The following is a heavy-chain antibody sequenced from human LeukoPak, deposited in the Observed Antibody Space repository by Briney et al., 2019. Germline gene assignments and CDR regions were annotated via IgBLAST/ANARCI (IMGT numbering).Heavy chain of an antibody. V-gene: IGHV4-59*01. Sequence: SETLSLTCTVSGGSISHYYWTWIRQSPGKGLEWIGQIYYTGSTYYNPSLKRRVTISVDTSRNQFSLTLTSVTAADTAVYHCARGGTYNDILSFDPWGQGTLVTVSS. CDR1: GGSISHYY. CDR2: IYYTGST. D-gene: IGHD3-9*01. CDR3: ARGGTYNDILSFDP. J-gene: IGHJ5*02.